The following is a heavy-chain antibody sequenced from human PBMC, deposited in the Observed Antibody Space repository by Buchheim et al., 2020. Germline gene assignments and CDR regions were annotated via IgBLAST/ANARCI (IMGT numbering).Heavy chain of an antibody. D-gene: IGHD3-16*02. CDR2: ISYDGSDK. V-gene: IGHV3-30*04. Sequence: QVQLVESGGGVVQPGRPLRLSCAASGFTFSSYAMHWVRQAPGKGLEWVAVISYDGSDKYYADSVKGRFTLSRDNSKNTLYLQMSSLGPEDTAVFYCARVSGMITFGGVIGPLDYWGQGTL. CDR1: GFTFSSYA. J-gene: IGHJ4*02. CDR3: ARVSGMITFGGVIGPLDY.